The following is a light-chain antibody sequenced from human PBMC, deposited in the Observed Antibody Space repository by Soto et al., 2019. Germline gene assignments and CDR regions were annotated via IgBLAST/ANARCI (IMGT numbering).Light chain of an antibody. CDR3: SSYTSSSTLLYV. CDR2: EVT. V-gene: IGLV2-14*01. Sequence: QSVLTQPASVSGSLGQSITISCTGTSSDIGGYNYVSWYQQHPDKAPKLMLYEVTTRPSGVSNRFSGSKSGNTASLTISGLQAEDEADYYCSSYTSSSTLLYVFXTGTKVTVL. J-gene: IGLJ1*01. CDR1: SSDIGGYNY.